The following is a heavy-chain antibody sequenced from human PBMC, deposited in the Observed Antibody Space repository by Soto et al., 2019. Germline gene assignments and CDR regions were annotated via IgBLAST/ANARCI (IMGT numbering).Heavy chain of an antibody. CDR2: ISYDGSFV. J-gene: IGHJ6*02. CDR3: AKERGRNRNFAMDV. V-gene: IGHV3-30*18. CDR1: GLTFSDYG. Sequence: GESLRLSCVVSGLTFSDYGFHWARQAPGKGLDWVAAISYDGSFVYYADSVRGRFTISRDNSRNTLDLQMNTLRHEDTAVYYCAKERGRNRNFAMDVWGQGTSVTVSS. D-gene: IGHD1-1*01.